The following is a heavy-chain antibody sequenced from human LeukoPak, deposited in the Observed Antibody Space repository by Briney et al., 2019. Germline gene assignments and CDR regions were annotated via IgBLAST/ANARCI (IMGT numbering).Heavy chain of an antibody. J-gene: IGHJ4*02. CDR3: ARLVTVRGVIPFDY. CDR1: GGSFSGYY. V-gene: IGHV4-34*01. CDR2: INHSGST. D-gene: IGHD3-10*01. Sequence: PSETLSLTCAVYGGSFSGYYWSWIRQPPGKGLEWIGEINHSGSTNCNPSLKSRVTISVDTSKNQFSLKLSSVTAADTAVYYCARLVTVRGVIPFDYWGQGTLVTVSS.